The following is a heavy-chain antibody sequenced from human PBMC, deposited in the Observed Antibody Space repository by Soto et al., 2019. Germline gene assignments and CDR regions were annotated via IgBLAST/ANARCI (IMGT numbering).Heavy chain of an antibody. Sequence: EVQLLESGGGLVQPGGSLRLSCAASGLTSSDSAMSWVRQAPGKGLEWVSAISGAGGSTYYADSVKGRFTISRDNFKKMMYLQMDSLRVEDTAVYYCAKFLAAPLRKGTYGMDVWGQGTTVIVSS. D-gene: IGHD6-6*01. CDR2: ISGAGGST. CDR1: GLTSSDSA. CDR3: AKFLAAPLRKGTYGMDV. J-gene: IGHJ6*02. V-gene: IGHV3-23*01.